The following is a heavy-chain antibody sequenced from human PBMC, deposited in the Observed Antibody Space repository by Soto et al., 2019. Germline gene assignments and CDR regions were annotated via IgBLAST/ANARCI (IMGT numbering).Heavy chain of an antibody. CDR3: ASGTNGVFFVY. V-gene: IGHV3-11*01. D-gene: IGHD2-8*01. J-gene: IGHJ4*02. CDR2: ISSRSSTI. Sequence: QVQLVESGGGLVKPGGSLRLSCAASGFTFSDYYMSWIRQAPGKGLEWVSYISSRSSTIFYADSVKGRFTISRDNVKKSLYLQMNSLRAEDTAVYYCASGTNGVFFVYWGQGILVPVSS. CDR1: GFTFSDYY.